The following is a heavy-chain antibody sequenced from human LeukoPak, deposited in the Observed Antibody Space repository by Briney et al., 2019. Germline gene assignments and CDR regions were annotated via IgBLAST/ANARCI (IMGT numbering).Heavy chain of an antibody. CDR1: GYTLTELS. D-gene: IGHD6-13*01. CDR2: FDPEDGET. Sequence: ASVKVSCKVSGYTLTELSMHWVRQAPGKGLEWMGGFDPEDGETTYAQKFQGRVTMTEDTSTDTAYMELSSLRSKDTAVYYCATGVYSSSWYKYYFDYWGQGTLVTVSS. CDR3: ATGVYSSSWYKYYFDY. J-gene: IGHJ4*02. V-gene: IGHV1-24*01.